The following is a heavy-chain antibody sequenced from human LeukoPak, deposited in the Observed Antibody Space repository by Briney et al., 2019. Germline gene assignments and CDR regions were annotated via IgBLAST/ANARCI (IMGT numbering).Heavy chain of an antibody. D-gene: IGHD6-19*01. Sequence: ETLSLTCAVYGGSFSGYYWSWVRQAPGKGLEWVSAISGSGGSTYYADSVKGRFTISRDNSKNTLYLQMNSLRAEDTAVYYCAKDQNSSGWYWAGADFDYWGQGTLVTVSS. J-gene: IGHJ4*02. CDR2: ISGSGGST. CDR1: GGSFSGYY. V-gene: IGHV3-23*01. CDR3: AKDQNSSGWYWAGADFDY.